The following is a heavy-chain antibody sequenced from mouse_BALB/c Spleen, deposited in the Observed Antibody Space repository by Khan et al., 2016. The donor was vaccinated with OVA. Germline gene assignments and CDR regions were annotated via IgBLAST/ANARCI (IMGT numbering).Heavy chain of an antibody. CDR1: GYTFTSYW. CDR3: ARAIDDGYPPFAY. D-gene: IGHD2-3*01. V-gene: IGHV1-7*01. Sequence: QVQLQQSGAELAKPGASVKMSCKTSGYTFTSYWMHWVKQRPGQGLEWIGYINPSTGYTDYNQKFKDKATLTADKSSSIVYMQLSMLTSEDSAVYYCARAIDDGYPPFAYWGQGTLVTVSA. J-gene: IGHJ3*01. CDR2: INPSTGYT.